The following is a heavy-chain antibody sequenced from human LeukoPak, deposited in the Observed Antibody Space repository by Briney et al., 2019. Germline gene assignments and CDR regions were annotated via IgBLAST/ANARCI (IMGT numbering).Heavy chain of an antibody. Sequence: GGSLRLSCAASGFTFSSYGMHWVRRAPGKGLEWVAVISYDGSNKYYADSVKGRFTISRDNSKNTLYLQMNSLRAEDTAVYYCARDNTAVAGTIGYWGQGTLVTVSS. CDR3: ARDNTAVAGTIGY. D-gene: IGHD6-19*01. CDR2: ISYDGSNK. V-gene: IGHV3-30*03. CDR1: GFTFSSYG. J-gene: IGHJ4*02.